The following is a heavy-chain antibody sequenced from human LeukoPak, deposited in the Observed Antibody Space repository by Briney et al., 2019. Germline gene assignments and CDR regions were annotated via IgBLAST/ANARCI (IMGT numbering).Heavy chain of an antibody. Sequence: GGSLRLSCAASGFTFSSYSMNWVRQAPGKGLEWVSYISSSSSTIYYADSVKGRFTISRDNAKNSLYLQMNSLRAEDTAVYYCAKIFRGAFDIWGQGTMVTVSS. D-gene: IGHD3-9*01. CDR2: ISSSSSTI. CDR3: AKIFRGAFDI. V-gene: IGHV3-48*01. CDR1: GFTFSSYS. J-gene: IGHJ3*02.